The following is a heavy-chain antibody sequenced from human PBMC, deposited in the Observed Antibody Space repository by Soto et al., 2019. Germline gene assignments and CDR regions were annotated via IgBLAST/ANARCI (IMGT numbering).Heavy chain of an antibody. V-gene: IGHV3-23*01. CDR2: ISGSGGST. CDR3: AKDLRAASSGYRSYWYFDL. Sequence: PGGSLRLSCAASGFTFSSYAMSWVRQAPGKGLEWVSAISGSGGSTYYADSVKGRFTISRDNSKNTLYLQMNSLRAEDTAVYYCAKDLRAASSGYRSYWYFDLWGRGTLVTVSS. CDR1: GFTFSSYA. D-gene: IGHD3-22*01. J-gene: IGHJ2*01.